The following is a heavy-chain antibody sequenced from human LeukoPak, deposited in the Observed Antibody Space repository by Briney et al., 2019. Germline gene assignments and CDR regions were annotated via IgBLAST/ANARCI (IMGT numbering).Heavy chain of an antibody. D-gene: IGHD3-22*01. Sequence: PGGSLRLSCAASGFTFSSYAMSWVRQAPGKGLEWVSAISGSGGSTYYADSVKGRFTISRDNSKNTLYLQMNSLRAEDTAVYYCAKGSRSITMIVVVIKYFDYWGQGTLVTVSS. CDR2: ISGSGGST. V-gene: IGHV3-23*01. J-gene: IGHJ4*02. CDR3: AKGSRSITMIVVVIKYFDY. CDR1: GFTFSSYA.